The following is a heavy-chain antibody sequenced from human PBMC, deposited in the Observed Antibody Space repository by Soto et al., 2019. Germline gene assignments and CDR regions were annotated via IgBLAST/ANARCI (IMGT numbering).Heavy chain of an antibody. CDR2: ISGSGVST. V-gene: IGHV3-23*01. Sequence: EVQLLESGGGLVQPGGSLRLSCAASGFTFSSYAMRWVRQAPGKGLEWVSAISGSGVSTYYADSVKGRFTISRDNSKNTLYMQKNSLRAEDTAVYYCAKDSGYIYGYDAFDIWGQGTMFTVSS. CDR3: AKDSGYIYGYDAFDI. J-gene: IGHJ3*02. CDR1: GFTFSSYA. D-gene: IGHD5-18*01.